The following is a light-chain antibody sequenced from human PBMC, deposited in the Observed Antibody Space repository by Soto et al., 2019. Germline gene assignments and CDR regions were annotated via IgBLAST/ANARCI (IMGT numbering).Light chain of an antibody. CDR3: QSYDSNFLGVI. CDR1: SSNIGAGYD. V-gene: IGLV1-40*01. J-gene: IGLJ2*01. Sequence: QSVLTQPPSVSGAPGQRVTISCTGSSSNIGAGYDVHWYQQLPGTAPKLLIYGNNNRPSGVPDRFSVSKSGTSASLAITGLQAEDEADYYCQSYDSNFLGVIFGVGTKLTVL. CDR2: GNN.